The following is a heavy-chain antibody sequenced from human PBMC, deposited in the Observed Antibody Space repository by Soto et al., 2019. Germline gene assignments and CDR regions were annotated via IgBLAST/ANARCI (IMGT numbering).Heavy chain of an antibody. CDR1: GGSISNHY. Sequence: QVQLQESGPGLVKPSETLSLTCSVSGGSISNHYWSWIRQPPGKGLEWIGYIYYNGNTNYNPSLKSRVTISVDTSRKQISRKLTTVTAADTAVYYCTRANWYSEYWGQGTLVTVSS. V-gene: IGHV4-59*11. J-gene: IGHJ4*02. CDR2: IYYNGNT. CDR3: TRANWYSEY. D-gene: IGHD7-27*01.